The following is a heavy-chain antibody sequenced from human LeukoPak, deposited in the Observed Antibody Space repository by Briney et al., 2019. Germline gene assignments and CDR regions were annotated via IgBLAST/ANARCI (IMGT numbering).Heavy chain of an antibody. CDR2: ISWNSGSI. CDR1: GFTFDDYA. CDR3: AKEMATTSLDY. V-gene: IGHV3-9*01. Sequence: GGSLRLSCAASGFTFDDYAMHWVRQAPGKGLEWVSGISWNSGSIGYADSVKGRFTISRDNAKNSLYLQMNSLRAEDTALYYCAKEMATTSLDYWGQGTLVTVSS. D-gene: IGHD5-24*01. J-gene: IGHJ4*02.